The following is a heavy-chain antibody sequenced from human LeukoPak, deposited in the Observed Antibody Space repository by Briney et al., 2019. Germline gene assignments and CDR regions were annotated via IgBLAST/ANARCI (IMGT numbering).Heavy chain of an antibody. J-gene: IGHJ6*02. CDR3: ARDIVAVPAAMDYYYYGMDV. CDR1: GYTFTGYY. V-gene: IGHV1-2*02. Sequence: ASVKVSCKASGYTFTGYYMHWVRQAPGQGLEWMGWINPNSGGTNYAQKFQGRVTMTRDTSISTAYMELSRLRSDDTAVYYCARDIVAVPAAMDYYYYGMDVWGQGTTVTVSS. CDR2: INPNSGGT. D-gene: IGHD2-2*01.